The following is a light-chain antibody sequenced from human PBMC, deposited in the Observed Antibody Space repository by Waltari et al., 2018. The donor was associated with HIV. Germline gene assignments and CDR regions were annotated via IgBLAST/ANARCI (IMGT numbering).Light chain of an antibody. J-gene: IGKJ2*01. Sequence: DIQMTQSPSSLSASVGDRVTITCRASQTISSYLNWYQQKPGKAPELLIYAESNLQSGVPSRFSGSGSGTDFTLTISSLHPEDFATYYCQQSYSTPYTFGQGTKLEIK. CDR1: QTISSY. CDR2: AES. CDR3: QQSYSTPYT. V-gene: IGKV1-39*01.